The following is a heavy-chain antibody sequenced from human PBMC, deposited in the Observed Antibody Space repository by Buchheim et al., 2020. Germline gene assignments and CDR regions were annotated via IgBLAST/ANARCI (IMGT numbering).Heavy chain of an antibody. CDR2: TSSSGSTI. CDR1: GFTFSSYE. D-gene: IGHD3-9*01. V-gene: IGHV3-48*03. J-gene: IGHJ4*02. Sequence: EVQLVESGGGLVQPGGSLRLSCAASGFTFSSYEMNWVRQAPGKGLEWVSYTSSSGSTIYYADSVKGRFTISRDNAKNSLYLQMNSLRAEDTAVYYCARASRQKYFDWSTGLDYWGQGTL. CDR3: ARASRQKYFDWSTGLDY.